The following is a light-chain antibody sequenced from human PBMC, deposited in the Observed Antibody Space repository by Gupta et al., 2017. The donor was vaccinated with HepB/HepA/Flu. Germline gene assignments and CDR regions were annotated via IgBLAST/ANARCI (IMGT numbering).Light chain of an antibody. CDR1: QGISNS. CDR2: TAS. V-gene: IGKV1-16*02. Sequence: VGDRVTITCRASQGISNSLAWFQRKPGLAPKSLISTASSLHTGVPSKFSGSGPGTEFTLTISSLQPEDSATYYCQQYNSYPITFGQGTRLEIK. J-gene: IGKJ5*01. CDR3: QQYNSYPIT.